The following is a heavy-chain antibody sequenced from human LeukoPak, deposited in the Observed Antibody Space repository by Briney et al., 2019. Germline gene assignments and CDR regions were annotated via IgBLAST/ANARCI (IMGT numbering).Heavy chain of an antibody. CDR3: ARVFREYSYGNAWFDP. D-gene: IGHD5-18*01. V-gene: IGHV1-69*05. CDR1: GGTFSSYA. CDR2: IIPIFGTA. J-gene: IGHJ5*02. Sequence: GASVKVSCKASGGTFSSYAISWVRQAPEQGLEWMGRIIPIFGTANYAQKFQGRVRITTDESTSTACMELSSLRSEDTAVYYCARVFREYSYGNAWFDPWGQGTLVTVSS.